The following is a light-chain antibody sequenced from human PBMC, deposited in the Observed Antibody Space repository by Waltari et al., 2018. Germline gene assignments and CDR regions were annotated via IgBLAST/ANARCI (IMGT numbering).Light chain of an antibody. J-gene: IGKJ4*01. V-gene: IGKV4-1*01. CDR1: ESVLYSSNNKNH. CDR3: QQYYNTPLT. CDR2: WAS. Sequence: DIVMTQSPESLDVSLGERATINCKTSESVLYSSNNKNHLAWYQQKPGQPPKLLIYWASTRESGVPERFSGSGSETDFTLTVTSLQAEDVAVYYCQQYYNTPLTFGGGTKVEIK.